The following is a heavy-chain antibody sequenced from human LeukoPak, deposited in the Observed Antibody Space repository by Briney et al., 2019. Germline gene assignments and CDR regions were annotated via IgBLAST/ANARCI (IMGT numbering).Heavy chain of an antibody. CDR3: ARPYYYDSRIDP. D-gene: IGHD3-22*01. Sequence: AQRPSHTRTVTGGCISSGDCYWSWVREPPGNGLEWIAYMYYSGSTYYNPSLKSRVTMSADTSKNQLSLKLSSVTSADTAVYYCARPYYYDSRIDPWGQGILVTVSS. CDR1: GGCISSGDCY. V-gene: IGHV4-30-4*01. CDR2: MYYSGST. J-gene: IGHJ5*02.